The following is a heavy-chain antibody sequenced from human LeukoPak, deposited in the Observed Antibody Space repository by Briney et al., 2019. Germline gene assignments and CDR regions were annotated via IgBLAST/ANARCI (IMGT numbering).Heavy chain of an antibody. Sequence: KPSQTLSLTCAISGDSVSSNSAAWNWIRQSPSRGLEWLGRTYYRSKWYNDYAVSVKSRITINPDTSKNQFSLQLNSVTPEDTAVYYCARDPYSSSPNLVYYYGMDVWGQGTTVTVSS. CDR2: TYYRSKWYN. CDR3: ARDPYSSSPNLVYYYGMDV. J-gene: IGHJ6*02. D-gene: IGHD6-13*01. V-gene: IGHV6-1*01. CDR1: GDSVSSNSAA.